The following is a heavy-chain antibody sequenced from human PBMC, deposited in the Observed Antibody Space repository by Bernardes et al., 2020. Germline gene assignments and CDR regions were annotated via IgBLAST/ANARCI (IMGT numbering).Heavy chain of an antibody. Sequence: SEALSLTCTFSGGSIRNNIYYWGWLRQSPGKGLEWIASIYYTGTTYYNPSLKSRVTISVDTSKNQFSLRLSSVTAAETAVYYCVRREAILRGYSYGRDYWGQGTLVTVSS. CDR3: VRREAILRGYSYGRDY. D-gene: IGHD5-18*01. J-gene: IGHJ4*02. V-gene: IGHV4-39*01. CDR2: IYYTGTT. CDR1: GGSIRNNIYY.